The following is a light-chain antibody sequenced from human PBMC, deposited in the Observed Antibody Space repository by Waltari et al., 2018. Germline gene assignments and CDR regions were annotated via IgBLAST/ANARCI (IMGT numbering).Light chain of an antibody. V-gene: IGLV4-69*01. Sequence: QLVVTQSHSASASLGASVKPTCPLSSGPSRNIVAWHPQHPEKGPRFLMKVNRDGSYSKGDEIPDRCSGSTSGAERYLIISSLQSEDEADYYCQTGGHGTWVFGGGTKLTVL. CDR3: QTGGHGTWV. J-gene: IGLJ3*02. CDR1: SGPSRNI. CDR2: VNRDGSY.